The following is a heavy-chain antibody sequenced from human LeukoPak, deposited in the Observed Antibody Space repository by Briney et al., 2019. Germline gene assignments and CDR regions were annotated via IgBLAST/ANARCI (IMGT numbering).Heavy chain of an antibody. V-gene: IGHV4-59*01. J-gene: IGHJ4*02. CDR3: ARGGAKWELAY. Sequence: SETLSLTCAVYGGSFSGYYWSWIRQPPGKGLEWIGYIYYSGSTNYNPSLKGRVTISVDTSKNQLSLKLSSVTATDTAVYYCARGGAKWELAYWGQGTLVTVSS. CDR1: GGSFSGYY. D-gene: IGHD1-26*01. CDR2: IYYSGST.